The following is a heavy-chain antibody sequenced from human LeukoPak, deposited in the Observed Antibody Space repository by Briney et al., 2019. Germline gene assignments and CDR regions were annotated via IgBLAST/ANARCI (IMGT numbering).Heavy chain of an antibody. Sequence: ASVKVSCKASGYTFTSYGISWVRQAPGQGLEWMGWISAYSGNTNYAQKLQGRVTMTTDTSTSTAYMELRSLRSDDTAVYYCARSKPVESWFDPWGQGTLVTVSS. V-gene: IGHV1-18*04. J-gene: IGHJ5*02. D-gene: IGHD1-14*01. CDR1: GYTFTSYG. CDR2: ISAYSGNT. CDR3: ARSKPVESWFDP.